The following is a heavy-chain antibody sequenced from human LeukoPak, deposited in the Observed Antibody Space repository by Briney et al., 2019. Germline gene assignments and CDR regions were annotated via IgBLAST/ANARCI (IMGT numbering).Heavy chain of an antibody. CDR1: GGSISSYY. CDR2: IYYSGST. CDR3: ARESSNSLDY. Sequence: PSETLSLTCTVSGGSISSYYRGWIRQPPGKGLEWIGYIYYSGSTNYNPSLKSRVTISVDTSKNQFSLKVSSVTAADTAVYYCARESSNSLDYWGQGTLVTVSS. J-gene: IGHJ4*02. D-gene: IGHD4-11*01. V-gene: IGHV4-59*08.